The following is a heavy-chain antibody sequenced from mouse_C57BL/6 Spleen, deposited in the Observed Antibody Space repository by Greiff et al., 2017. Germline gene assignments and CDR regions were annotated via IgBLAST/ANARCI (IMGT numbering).Heavy chain of an antibody. J-gene: IGHJ2*01. D-gene: IGHD1-1*01. V-gene: IGHV1-31*01. CDR2: IYPYNGVS. CDR1: GYSFTSYY. Sequence: EVQLQQSGPELVKPGASVKISCKASGYSFTSYYMHWVKQSHGNILDWIGYIYPYNGVSSYNQKFKGKATLTVDKSSSTAYMELRSLTSEDSAVYDCARDYYYGSSYEGFDYWGQGTTLTVSS. CDR3: ARDYYYGSSYEGFDY.